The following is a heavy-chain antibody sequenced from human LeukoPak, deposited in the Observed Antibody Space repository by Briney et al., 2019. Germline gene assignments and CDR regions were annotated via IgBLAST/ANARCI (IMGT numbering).Heavy chain of an antibody. CDR2: IWHDGSAE. CDR1: GFSFSSYG. D-gene: IGHD6-19*01. J-gene: IGHJ4*02. Sequence: PGGSLRLSCAASGFSFSSYGMHWVRQAPGKGLEWVAVIWHDGSAEFYVGSVKGRFSISRDDSKNTLYLQMNSLRVEDTALYYCAKDNRGGWSGYFDNWGQGTLVTVSS. CDR3: AKDNRGGWSGYFDN. V-gene: IGHV3-33*06.